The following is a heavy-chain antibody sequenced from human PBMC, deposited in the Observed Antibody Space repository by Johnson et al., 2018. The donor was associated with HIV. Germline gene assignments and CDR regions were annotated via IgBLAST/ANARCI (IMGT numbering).Heavy chain of an antibody. Sequence: QVQLVESGGGLVQPGGSLRLSCAASGFTFSSYGMHWVRQAPGKGLECVAVISYDGSNKYYAYSVKGRFTISRDNTKNSLYLQMNSLRAEDTAVYYCAIGRGEFPRHAFDIWGQGTMVTVSS. D-gene: IGHD3-10*01. J-gene: IGHJ3*02. CDR2: ISYDGSNK. V-gene: IGHV3-30*03. CDR1: GFTFSSYG. CDR3: AIGRGEFPRHAFDI.